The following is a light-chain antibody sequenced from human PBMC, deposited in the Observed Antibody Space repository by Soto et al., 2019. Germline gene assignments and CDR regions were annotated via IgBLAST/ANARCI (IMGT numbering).Light chain of an antibody. CDR3: QRYTSYYRT. V-gene: IGKV1-5*03. J-gene: IGKJ1*01. Sequence: DIQMTQSPSTLSASVGDRVTITCRASQSISSWLAWYQQKPGKAPKLLIYEASRLEIGVPSRFSRSGYGKEFTLTISSMQLDVCATYYYQRYTSYYRTLVQGIRV. CDR2: EAS. CDR1: QSISSW.